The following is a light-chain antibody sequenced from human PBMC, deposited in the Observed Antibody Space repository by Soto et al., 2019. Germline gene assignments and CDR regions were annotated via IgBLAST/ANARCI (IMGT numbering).Light chain of an antibody. Sequence: QSALTQPASVSGSPGQSITISCTGTSSDIGRYNYVSWYQQYPGKAPKFMIYDVSNRPSGVSNRFSGSKSGNTASLTISGLQAEDEADYHCTSYISSSTYVFGTGTKVTVL. CDR3: TSYISSSTYV. CDR2: DVS. CDR1: SSDIGRYNY. J-gene: IGLJ1*01. V-gene: IGLV2-14*01.